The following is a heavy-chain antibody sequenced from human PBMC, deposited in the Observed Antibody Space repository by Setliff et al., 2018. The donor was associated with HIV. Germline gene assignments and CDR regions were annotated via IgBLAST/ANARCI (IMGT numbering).Heavy chain of an antibody. Sequence: PSETLSLTCTVSGGSISSYYWSWIRQPPGKGLGWIGYIYTSGSTNYNPSLKSRVTISVDTSKNQFSLKLSSVTAADTAAYYCARGVRGSWLVYWFDPWGQGTLVTVSS. J-gene: IGHJ5*02. CDR1: GGSISSYY. CDR2: IYTSGST. V-gene: IGHV4-4*09. CDR3: ARGVRGSWLVYWFDP. D-gene: IGHD6-13*01.